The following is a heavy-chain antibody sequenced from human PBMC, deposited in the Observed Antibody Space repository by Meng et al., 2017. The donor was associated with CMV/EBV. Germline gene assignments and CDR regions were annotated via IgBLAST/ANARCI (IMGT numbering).Heavy chain of an antibody. V-gene: IGHV4-4*07. Sequence: QDELQASGPGLVKPSETLPLTCSVSCGFFSGFFWTWIRQPAGKGLEWIGRIYSTGGTNYNPSFESRVTISLDGSNNQFSLKLNSVTAADTAIYYCARERGDDSGYNFDSWGQGTLVTVSS. CDR2: IYSTGGT. J-gene: IGHJ4*02. CDR3: ARERGDDSGYNFDS. D-gene: IGHD3-22*01. CDR1: CGFFSGFF.